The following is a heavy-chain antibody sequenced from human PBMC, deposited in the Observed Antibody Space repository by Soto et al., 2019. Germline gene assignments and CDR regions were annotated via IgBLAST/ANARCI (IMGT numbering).Heavy chain of an antibody. Sequence: EVQLVESGGGLVQPGRSLRLSCAASGFTFSSYAMSWVRQAPGKGLEWVSAISGSGGSTYYADSVKGRFTISRDNSKNTLYLQMNSLRAEDTAVYYCAKSGLGSSGWVTFGYYFDYWGQGTLVTVSS. V-gene: IGHV3-23*04. CDR1: GFTFSSYA. D-gene: IGHD6-19*01. CDR3: AKSGLGSSGWVTFGYYFDY. CDR2: ISGSGGST. J-gene: IGHJ4*02.